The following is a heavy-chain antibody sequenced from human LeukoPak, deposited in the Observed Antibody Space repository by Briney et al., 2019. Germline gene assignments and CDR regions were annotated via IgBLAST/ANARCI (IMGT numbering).Heavy chain of an antibody. D-gene: IGHD6-13*01. CDR2: IYYSGST. CDR1: GGSISSGDYY. Sequence: TLSLTCTVPGGSISSGDYYWSWIRQPPGKGLEWIGYIYYSGSTYYNPSLKSRVTISVDTSKNQFSLKLSSVTAADTAVYYCARVSGQQLYFYWGQGTLVTVSS. V-gene: IGHV4-30-4*08. CDR3: ARVSGQQLYFY. J-gene: IGHJ4*02.